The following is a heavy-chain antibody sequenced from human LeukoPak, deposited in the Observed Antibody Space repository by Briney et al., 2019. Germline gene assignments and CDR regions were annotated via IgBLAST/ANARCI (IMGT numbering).Heavy chain of an antibody. Sequence: EAALRLSCTASGFTFSSYALNWVRQAPGKGLEWVSAISGRGDRSYYTDSVKGRFTISRDNSKNTLFLQMNSLRVEDTALYYCAKGGAVVPPGTYLDSWGQGTLVTVPS. J-gene: IGHJ4*02. V-gene: IGHV3-23*01. CDR3: AKGGAVVPPGTYLDS. D-gene: IGHD2-2*01. CDR2: ISGRGDRS. CDR1: GFTFSSYA.